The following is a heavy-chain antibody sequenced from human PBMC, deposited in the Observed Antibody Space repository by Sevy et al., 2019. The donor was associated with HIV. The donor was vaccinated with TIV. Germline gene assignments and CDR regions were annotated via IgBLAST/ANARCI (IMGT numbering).Heavy chain of an antibody. V-gene: IGHV3-9*01. CDR3: AKRGDYGGKGWAFDI. Sequence: GGSLRLSCAASGFNFDDYAMHWVRQAPGKGLEWVSGISWNSGSIGYADSVKGRFTISRDNAKNSLYLQMNSLRAEDTALYYCAKRGDYGGKGWAFDIWGQGTMVTVSS. CDR2: ISWNSGSI. D-gene: IGHD4-17*01. J-gene: IGHJ3*02. CDR1: GFNFDDYA.